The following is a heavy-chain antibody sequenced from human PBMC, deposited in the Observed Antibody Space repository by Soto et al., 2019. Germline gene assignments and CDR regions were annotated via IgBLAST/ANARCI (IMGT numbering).Heavy chain of an antibody. Sequence: QVQLVQSGAEVKKPGASVKVSCKASGYTFTSYAMHWVRQAPGQRLEWMGWINAGNGNTKYSQKFQGRVTITRDTSASTAYMELSSLRSEDTAVYCCARDWDGSSSTSCSINWFDPWGQGTLVTVSS. V-gene: IGHV1-3*01. D-gene: IGHD2-2*01. J-gene: IGHJ5*02. CDR3: ARDWDGSSSTSCSINWFDP. CDR1: GYTFTSYA. CDR2: INAGNGNT.